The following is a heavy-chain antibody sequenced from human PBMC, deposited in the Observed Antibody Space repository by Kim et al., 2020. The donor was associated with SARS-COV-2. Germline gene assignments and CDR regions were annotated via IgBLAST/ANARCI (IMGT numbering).Heavy chain of an antibody. Sequence: GGSLRLSCAASGFTFSSYAMHWVRQAPGKGLEWVAVISYDGSNKYYADSVKGRFTISRDNSKKTLYLQMNSLRAEDTSVYYCARDLAVAGDYWGQGTLVTVSS. CDR1: GFTFSSYA. V-gene: IGHV3-30*04. D-gene: IGHD6-19*01. CDR2: ISYDGSNK. CDR3: ARDLAVAGDY. J-gene: IGHJ4*02.